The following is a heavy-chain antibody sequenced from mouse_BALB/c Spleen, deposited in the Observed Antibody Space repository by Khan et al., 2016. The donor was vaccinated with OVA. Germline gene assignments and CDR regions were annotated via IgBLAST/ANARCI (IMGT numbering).Heavy chain of an antibody. CDR2: INPSNGGT. Sequence: QVQLQQPGAELVKPGASVKLSCKASGYTFTSYYMYWVKQRPGQGLEWIGGINPSNGGTNFNEKFKSKATLTVDKSSSTAYMQLSSLTSEDSAVDSCTRGGEWATMICWFAYWGQGTLVTVSA. J-gene: IGHJ3*01. D-gene: IGHD2-4*01. CDR3: TRGGEWATMICWFAY. V-gene: IGHV1S81*02. CDR1: GYTFTSYY.